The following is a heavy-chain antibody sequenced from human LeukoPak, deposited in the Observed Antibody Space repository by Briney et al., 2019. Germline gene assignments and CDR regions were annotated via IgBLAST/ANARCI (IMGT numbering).Heavy chain of an antibody. V-gene: IGHV4-39*07. CDR1: GASISSGFYQ. Sequence: SETLSLTCTVSGASISSGFYQWSWIRQPPGKGLEWIGEINHSGSTNYNPSLKSRVTISVDTSKNQFSLKLSSVTAADTAVYYCAARNYWGQGTLVTVSS. J-gene: IGHJ4*02. CDR3: AARNY. CDR2: INHSGST.